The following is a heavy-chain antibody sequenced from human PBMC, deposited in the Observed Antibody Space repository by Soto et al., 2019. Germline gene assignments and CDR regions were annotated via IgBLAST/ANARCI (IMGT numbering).Heavy chain of an antibody. CDR1: GGSISSGDYY. D-gene: IGHD3-16*01. CDR3: ASPSSDGLYAFDI. J-gene: IGHJ3*02. Sequence: TLSLTCTVSGGSISSGDYYWSWIRQPPGKGLEWIGYIYYSGSTYYNPSLKSRVTISVDTSKNQFSLKLSSVTAADTAVYYCASPSSDGLYAFDIWGQGTMVTVSS. CDR2: IYYSGST. V-gene: IGHV4-30-4*01.